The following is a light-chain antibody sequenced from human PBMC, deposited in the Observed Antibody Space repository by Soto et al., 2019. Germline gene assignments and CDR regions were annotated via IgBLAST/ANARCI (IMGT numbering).Light chain of an antibody. CDR2: KAS. CDR3: QQYNSLWT. CDR1: QSISSW. V-gene: IGKV1-5*03. J-gene: IGKJ1*01. Sequence: DIQMTQSPSTLSASVGHRVTITCRASQSISSWLAWYQQKPGKAPKLLIYKASSLESGVPSRVSGSVSGTEFTLTISSLQPDDCATYYCQQYNSLWTFGQGTKVQIK.